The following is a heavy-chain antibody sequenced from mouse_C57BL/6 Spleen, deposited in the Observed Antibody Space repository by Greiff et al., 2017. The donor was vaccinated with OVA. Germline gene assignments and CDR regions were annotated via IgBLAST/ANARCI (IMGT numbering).Heavy chain of an antibody. CDR1: GYAFSSYW. CDR3: ARGGLLRQYYYAMDY. CDR2: IYPGDGDT. D-gene: IGHD1-2*01. J-gene: IGHJ4*01. V-gene: IGHV1-80*01. Sequence: VQLQQSGAELVKPGASVKISCKASGYAFSSYWMNWVKQRPGKGLEWIGQIYPGDGDTNYNGKFKGKATLTADKSSSTAYMQLSSLTSEDSAVYFCARGGLLRQYYYAMDYWGQGTSVTVSS.